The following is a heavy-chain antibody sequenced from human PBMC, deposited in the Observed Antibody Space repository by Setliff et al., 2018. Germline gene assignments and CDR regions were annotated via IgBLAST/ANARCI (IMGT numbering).Heavy chain of an antibody. D-gene: IGHD1-7*01. CDR1: GFTFSSYW. CDR2: INSDGSST. J-gene: IGHJ4*02. Sequence: PGGSLRLSCAASGFTFSSYWMHWVRQAPGKGLVWVSRINSDGSSTSYADSVKGRFTISRDNAKNTLYLQMNSLRAEDTAVYYCAKPQVELRWGFESWGQGTPVTVSS. V-gene: IGHV3-74*01. CDR3: AKPQVELRWGFES.